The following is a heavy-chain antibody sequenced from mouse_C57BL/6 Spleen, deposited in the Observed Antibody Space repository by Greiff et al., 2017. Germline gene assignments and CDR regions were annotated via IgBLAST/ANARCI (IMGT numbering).Heavy chain of an antibody. CDR3: ASSTVGSSYLYWYFDG. CDR2: INPNNGGT. CDR1: GYTFTDYS. Sequence: VQLQQPGPELVKPGASVKIPCKASGYTFTDYSMDWVKQSHGQSLEWIGDINPNNGGTSYNQKFKGKATLTVDKSSSTAYMELRSLTSEDTAVYYCASSTVGSSYLYWYFDGWGTGTTVTVSS. V-gene: IGHV1-18*01. J-gene: IGHJ1*03. D-gene: IGHD1-1*01.